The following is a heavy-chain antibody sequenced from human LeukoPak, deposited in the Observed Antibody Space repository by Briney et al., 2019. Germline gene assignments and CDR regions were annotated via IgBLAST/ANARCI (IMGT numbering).Heavy chain of an antibody. V-gene: IGHV5-51*01. CDR2: IYPGDSDT. CDR1: GYSFTSYW. J-gene: IGHJ4*02. CDR3: ARWENDYGDYGEFDY. D-gene: IGHD4-17*01. Sequence: PGESLKISCKGSGYSFTSYWIGWVRQMPGKGLEWMGIIYPGDSDTGYSPSFQGQVTISADKSISTAYLQWSSLKASDTAMYYCARWENDYGDYGEFDYWGQGTLVTVSS.